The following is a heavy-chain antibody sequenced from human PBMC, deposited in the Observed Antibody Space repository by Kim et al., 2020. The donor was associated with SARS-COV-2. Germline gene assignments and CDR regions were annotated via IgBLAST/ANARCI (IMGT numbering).Heavy chain of an antibody. D-gene: IGHD3-22*01. CDR2: IIPILGIA. CDR1: GGTFSSYA. J-gene: IGHJ6*02. V-gene: IGHV1-69*04. CDR3: ARDSLRLTDYYDSSGYYSPYYYYGMDV. Sequence: SVKVSCKASGGTFSSYAISWVRQAPGQGLEWMGRIIPILGIANYAQKFQGRVTITADKSTSTAYMELSSLRSEDTAVYYCARDSLRLTDYYDSSGYYSPYYYYGMDVWGQGTTHRLL.